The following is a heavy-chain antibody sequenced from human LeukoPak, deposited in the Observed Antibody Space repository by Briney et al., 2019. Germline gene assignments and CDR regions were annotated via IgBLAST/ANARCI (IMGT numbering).Heavy chain of an antibody. CDR3: AKDHRSSGWSFLEGLWYFDY. Sequence: GGSLRLSCAASGFTFNSYGMHWVRQAPGKGLEWVAVIWYDGSNKYYADSVKGRFTISRDNSKNTLYLQMNSLRAEDTAVYYCAKDHRSSGWSFLEGLWYFDYWGQGTLVTVSS. CDR2: IWYDGSNK. D-gene: IGHD6-19*01. V-gene: IGHV3-33*06. CDR1: GFTFNSYG. J-gene: IGHJ4*02.